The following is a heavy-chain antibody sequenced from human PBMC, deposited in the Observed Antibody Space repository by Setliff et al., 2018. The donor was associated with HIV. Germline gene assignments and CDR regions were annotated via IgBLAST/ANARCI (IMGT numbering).Heavy chain of an antibody. CDR1: GGTFSNYA. J-gene: IGHJ3*01. Sequence: ASVKVSCKASGGTFSNYAFSWVRQAPGQGLEWMGGIIPLFGTANYAQNFQGRVTITADASTSTAYVELSSLRSEDTAMYYCARDRHHYDSSGFDAFDLWGQGTMVTVSS. V-gene: IGHV1-69*13. CDR2: IIPLFGTA. CDR3: ARDRHHYDSSGFDAFDL. D-gene: IGHD3-22*01.